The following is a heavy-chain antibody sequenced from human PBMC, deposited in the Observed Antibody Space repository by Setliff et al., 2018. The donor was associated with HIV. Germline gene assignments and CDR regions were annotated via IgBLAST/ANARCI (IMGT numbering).Heavy chain of an antibody. D-gene: IGHD3-16*01. CDR2: ISAYNGNT. Sequence: GASVKVSCKASGYTFTSYGMSWVRQAPGQGLEWMGWISAYNGNTHYAQKLQGRVTMTTDTSTGTAYMELRSLRSDDTAVYYCARGYYRDGFDFWGQGTVVTVSS. CDR3: ARGYYRDGFDF. CDR1: GYTFTSYG. V-gene: IGHV1-18*01. J-gene: IGHJ3*01.